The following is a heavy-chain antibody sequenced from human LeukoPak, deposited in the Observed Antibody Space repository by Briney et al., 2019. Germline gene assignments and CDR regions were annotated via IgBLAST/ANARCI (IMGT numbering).Heavy chain of an antibody. V-gene: IGHV1-8*01. CDR1: GYTFTSYD. J-gene: IGHJ4*02. Sequence: GASVKVSCKASGYTFTSYDINWVRQATGQGLEWMGWMNPNSGNTGYAQKFQGRVTMTRNTSISTAYMELSRLRSDDTAVYYCARDRTGYSYGNGAYWGQGTLVTVSS. CDR3: ARDRTGYSYGNGAY. CDR2: MNPNSGNT. D-gene: IGHD5-18*01.